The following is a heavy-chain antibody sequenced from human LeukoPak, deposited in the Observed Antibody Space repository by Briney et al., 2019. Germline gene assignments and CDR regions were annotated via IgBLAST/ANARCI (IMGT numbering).Heavy chain of an antibody. CDR3: ARAGNGFDI. V-gene: IGHV3-74*01. CDR2: INGDGSIT. J-gene: IGHJ3*02. CDR1: GFTFSSYW. Sequence: GGSLRLSCAASGFTFSSYWIHWVRQAPGKGLVWVSRINGDGSITTYAASVRGRFTISRDNVKNTLYLQMNSLRAEDTAVYYCARAGNGFDIWGRGTMVTVSS.